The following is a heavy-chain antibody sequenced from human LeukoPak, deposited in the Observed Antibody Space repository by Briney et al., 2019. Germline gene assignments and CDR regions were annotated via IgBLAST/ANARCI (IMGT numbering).Heavy chain of an antibody. V-gene: IGHV3-74*01. CDR2: ISDDGSSA. Sequence: GGSLRLSCAASGFTFSSSWIHWVRQAPGKGLLWVSRISDDGSSANYADSVQGRFTISRDNAKNTVYLQMHSLRAEDTAVYYCVSGYCSSTTCYRGAYWGQGTLVTVSS. CDR3: VSGYCSSTTCYRGAY. D-gene: IGHD2-2*03. J-gene: IGHJ4*02. CDR1: GFTFSSSW.